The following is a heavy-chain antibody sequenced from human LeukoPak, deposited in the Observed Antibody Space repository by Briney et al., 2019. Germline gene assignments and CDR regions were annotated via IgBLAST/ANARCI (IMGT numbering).Heavy chain of an antibody. CDR3: VRDTPTAYCSGGTCYFDY. CDR2: IYSGGST. V-gene: IGHV3-53*01. CDR1: GFTVSSNH. Sequence: GGSLRLSCAASGFTVSSNHMNWVRQAPGKGLEWVSVIYSGGSTYYADSVKGRFTISRDNSKNTLYLQMNSLRAEDTAVYYCVRDTPTAYCSGGTCYFDYWGQGTLVTVSS. D-gene: IGHD2-15*01. J-gene: IGHJ4*02.